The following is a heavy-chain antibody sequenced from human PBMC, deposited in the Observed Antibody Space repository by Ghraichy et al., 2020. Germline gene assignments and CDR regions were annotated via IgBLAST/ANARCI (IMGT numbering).Heavy chain of an antibody. J-gene: IGHJ4*02. CDR2: IYYSGST. V-gene: IGHV4-39*01. CDR1: GGSISTSSFY. D-gene: IGHD2-15*01. Sequence: SETLSLTCTVSGGSISTSSFYWGWIRQPPGKGLEWIGSIYYSGSTYYSPYLKSRVAISVDTSKNQFSLNLSSVTASDTAVYYCERHARCSGGSCYTWFSDNWGRGTVVTVSS. CDR3: ERHARCSGGSCYTWFSDN.